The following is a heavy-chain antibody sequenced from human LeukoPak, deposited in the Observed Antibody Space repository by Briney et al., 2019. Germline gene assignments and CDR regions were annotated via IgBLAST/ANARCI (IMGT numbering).Heavy chain of an antibody. CDR1: GFTFSSYA. Sequence: GGSLRLSCAASGFTFSSYAMSWVRQAPGKGLEWVSAISGSGGSTYYADSVKGRFTISRDNSKNTLYLQMNSLRAEDTAVYYCAKDHVSVTTTTHFDYWGQGTLVTVSS. J-gene: IGHJ4*02. D-gene: IGHD4-17*01. V-gene: IGHV3-23*01. CDR2: ISGSGGST. CDR3: AKDHVSVTTTTHFDY.